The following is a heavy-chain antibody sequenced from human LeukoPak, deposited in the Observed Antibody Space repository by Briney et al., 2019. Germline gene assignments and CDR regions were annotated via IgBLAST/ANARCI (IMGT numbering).Heavy chain of an antibody. D-gene: IGHD5-24*01. V-gene: IGHV1-18*04. J-gene: IGHJ6*02. CDR2: ISAYSGNT. CDR3: ARDGVEMATYYYYAMDV. CDR1: GFTFASYG. Sequence: GASVKVSCKASGFTFASYGFNWVRQAPGQGLEWMGWISAYSGNTNFAQKFQGRVTMTTDTSTRIVYMELRSLRSDDTAVYYCARDGVEMATYYYYAMDVWGQGTTVTVSS.